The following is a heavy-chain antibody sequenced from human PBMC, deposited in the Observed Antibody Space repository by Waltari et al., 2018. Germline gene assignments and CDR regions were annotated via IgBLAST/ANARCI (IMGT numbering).Heavy chain of an antibody. J-gene: IGHJ4*02. CDR3: ARDRATRTGYVDY. D-gene: IGHD2-2*01. CDR1: GFTLGASA. CDR2: VKDDGSEQ. V-gene: IGHV3-7*01. Sequence: EVQLVESGGGLVQPGRSLRLSCTASGFTLGASAISWVRQAPGKGLEWVANVKDDGSEQNYVDSVKGRFTITRDNTKTILYMEMNNLRVEDTAVYYCARDRATRTGYVDYWGQGALVTVSS.